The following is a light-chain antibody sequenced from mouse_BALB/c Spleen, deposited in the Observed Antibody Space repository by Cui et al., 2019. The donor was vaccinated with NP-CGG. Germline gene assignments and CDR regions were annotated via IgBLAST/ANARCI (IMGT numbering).Light chain of an antibody. V-gene: IGLV1*01. Sequence: QAVVTQESALTTPPGETVTLTCRSSTGAVTTSNYANWVQEKPDHLFTGLIGGINNRAPGVPARFSGSLIGDKAALTITGAQTEDEAIYFCALWYSNHWVFGGGTKLTVL. J-gene: IGLJ1*01. CDR3: ALWYSNHWV. CDR1: TGAVTTSNY. CDR2: GIN.